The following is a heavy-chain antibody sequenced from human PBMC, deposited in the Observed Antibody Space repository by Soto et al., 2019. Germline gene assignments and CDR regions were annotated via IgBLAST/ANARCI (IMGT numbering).Heavy chain of an antibody. J-gene: IGHJ4*02. CDR2: ISSSSSYI. V-gene: IGHV3-21*01. D-gene: IGHD2-2*01. Sequence: EVQLVESGGGLVKPGGSLRLSCAASGFTFSSYSMNWVRQAPGKGLEWVSSISSSSSYIYYADSVKGRFTISRDNAKNSLYLQMNSLRAEDTAVYYCARDGGYVVVPAAILDYWGQGTLVTVSS. CDR1: GFTFSSYS. CDR3: ARDGGYVVVPAAILDY.